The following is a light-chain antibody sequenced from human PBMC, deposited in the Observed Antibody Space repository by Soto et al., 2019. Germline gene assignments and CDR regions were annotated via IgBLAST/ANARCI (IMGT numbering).Light chain of an antibody. CDR3: HHYNNWPRT. J-gene: IGKJ1*01. CDR1: QSVSSN. V-gene: IGKV3-15*01. Sequence: EIVMTQSQATLSVSPVERATLYCRASQSVSSNLAWYKQKPGQDPRFLIYGASTRATGIPARFSGSGSGTEFTLTISSLQSEDFAVYYGHHYNNWPRTFGQGTKVDIK. CDR2: GAS.